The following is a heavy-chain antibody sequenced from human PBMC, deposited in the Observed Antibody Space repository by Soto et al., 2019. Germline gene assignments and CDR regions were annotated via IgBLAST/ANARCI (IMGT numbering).Heavy chain of an antibody. CDR3: ARWSFLDH. V-gene: IGHV3-23*01. Sequence: EVQLLESGGRLVQPGGSLRLSCATSGFSFSSFVMSWVRQAPGKGLEWASSLSGSDGKTYYADSVKGRFSMSTDTSKSTLYLEMNSLRAEDTAVYYCARWSFLDHWGQGTRVTVS. J-gene: IGHJ4*02. D-gene: IGHD1-26*01. CDR1: GFSFSSFV. CDR2: LSGSDGKT.